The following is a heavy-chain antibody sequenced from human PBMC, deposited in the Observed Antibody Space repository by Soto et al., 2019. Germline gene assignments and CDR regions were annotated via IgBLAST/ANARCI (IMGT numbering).Heavy chain of an antibody. D-gene: IGHD3-10*01. CDR1: GFTFSSYG. J-gene: IGHJ6*01. CDR3: AKDQGLLSTYYYYGMDV. Sequence: QVQLVESGGGVVQPGRSLRLSCAASGFTFSSYGMHWVRQAPGKGLEWVAVISYDGSNKYYADSVKGRFTISRDNSKNTLYLQMNSLRAEDTAVYYCAKDQGLLSTYYYYGMDVW. V-gene: IGHV3-30*18. CDR2: ISYDGSNK.